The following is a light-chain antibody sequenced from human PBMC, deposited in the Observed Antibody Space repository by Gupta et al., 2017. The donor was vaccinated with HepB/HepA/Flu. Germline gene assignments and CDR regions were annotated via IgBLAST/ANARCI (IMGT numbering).Light chain of an antibody. CDR2: DVP. CDR3: CSNAASRYV. Sequence: QSALTQPRSVSGSPGQSVTISCTGTSSDVGGYTYVSWYQQHPGKAPKVKIYDVPKRPSGVPDRVSSSNTGNTVSLTIPGVQTEDESDYYCCSNAASRYVFGTGTKVTVL. V-gene: IGLV2-11*01. J-gene: IGLJ1*01. CDR1: SSDVGGYTY.